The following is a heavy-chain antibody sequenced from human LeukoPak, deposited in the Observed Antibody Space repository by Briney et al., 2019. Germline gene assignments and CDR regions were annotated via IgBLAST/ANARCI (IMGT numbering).Heavy chain of an antibody. CDR3: ARVEGYDILTGYYDRQDTFDY. Sequence: ASVKVSCKVSGYTLTELSMHWVRQAPGKGLEWMGGFDPEDGETIYAQKLQGRVTMTTDTSTSTAYMELRSLRSDDTAVYYCARVEGYDILTGYYDRQDTFDYWGQGTLVTVSS. J-gene: IGHJ4*02. D-gene: IGHD3-9*01. V-gene: IGHV1-24*01. CDR1: GYTLTELS. CDR2: FDPEDGET.